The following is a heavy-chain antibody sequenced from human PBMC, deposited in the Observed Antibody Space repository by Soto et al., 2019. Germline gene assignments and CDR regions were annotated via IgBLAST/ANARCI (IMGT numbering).Heavy chain of an antibody. V-gene: IGHV5-51*01. CDR3: ARGGCSGGSCYDPYYYYYYMDV. J-gene: IGHJ6*03. CDR1: GYRFTSYW. CDR2: IYPGDSDT. D-gene: IGHD2-15*01. Sequence: GESLKISCNGSGYRFTSYWIGWVRQMPGKGLEWMGIIYPGDSDTRYSPSFQGQVTISADESISTAYLQWSSLKASDTAMYYCARGGCSGGSCYDPYYYYYYMDVWGKGTTVTVSS.